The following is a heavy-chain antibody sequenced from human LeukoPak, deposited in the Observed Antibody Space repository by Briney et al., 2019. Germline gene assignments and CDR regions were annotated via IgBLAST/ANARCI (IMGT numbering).Heavy chain of an antibody. CDR3: ARGSITIGRYDY. J-gene: IGHJ4*02. D-gene: IGHD3-10*01. CDR2: ISQTRTYI. Sequence: GGSLRLSCTASGFTFSSYAINWVRQAPGKGLEWVSSISQTRTYIYYADSVRGRFTISRDNAKNSLYLQMNSLRDEDTAVYYCARGSITIGRYDYWGPGTLVTVSS. CDR1: GFTFSSYA. V-gene: IGHV3-21*01.